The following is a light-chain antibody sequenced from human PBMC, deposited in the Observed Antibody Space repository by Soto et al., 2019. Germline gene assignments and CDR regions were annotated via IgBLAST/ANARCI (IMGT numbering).Light chain of an antibody. CDR3: MQGTQWPYT. V-gene: IGKV2-30*01. J-gene: IGKJ2*01. CDR2: EVS. Sequence: DVVMTQSPLSLPVTLGQPASISCKSSQSLVYRNGNTYLSWFQQRPGQSPRPLIYEVSKRDSGVPDRFSDSGSGTDFTLEISGVEAEDVGVYYCMQGTQWPYTFGQGTKLEIK. CDR1: QSLVYRNGNTY.